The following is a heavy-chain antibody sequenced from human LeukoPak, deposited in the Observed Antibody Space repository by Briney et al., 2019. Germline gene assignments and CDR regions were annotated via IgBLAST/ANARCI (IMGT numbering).Heavy chain of an antibody. V-gene: IGHV4-59*01. J-gene: IGHJ5*02. CDR1: GGSISSYY. CDR2: IYYSGST. Sequence: SETLSLTCTVSGGSISSYYWSWIRQPPGKGLEWIGYIYYSGSTNYNPSLKSRVTISVDTSKNQSSLKLSSVTAADTAVYYCAREGSSSWYNWFDPWGQGTLVTVSS. CDR3: AREGSSSWYNWFDP. D-gene: IGHD6-13*01.